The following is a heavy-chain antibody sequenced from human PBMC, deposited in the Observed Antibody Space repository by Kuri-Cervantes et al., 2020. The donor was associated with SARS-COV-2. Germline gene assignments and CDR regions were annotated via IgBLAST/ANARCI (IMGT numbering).Heavy chain of an antibody. V-gene: IGHV3-7*01. CDR2: IKQDGSEK. J-gene: IGHJ4*02. D-gene: IGHD3-10*01. CDR3: AAQGMVRAPL. CDR1: GFTFSSYW. Sequence: GESLKISCAASGFTFSSYWMSWVRQAPGKGLEWVANIKQDGSEKYYVDSVKGRFTISRDNAKNSLYLQMNSLRAEDTAVYYCAAQGMVRAPLWGQGTLVTVSS.